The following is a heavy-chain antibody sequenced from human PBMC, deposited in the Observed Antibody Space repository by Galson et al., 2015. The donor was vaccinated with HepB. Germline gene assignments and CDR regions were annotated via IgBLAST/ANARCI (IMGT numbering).Heavy chain of an antibody. Sequence: SLRLSCAASGFTFDDYAMHWVRQAPGKGLEWVSGISWNSGSIGYADSVKGRFTISSDNAKNSLYLQMNSLRAEDTALYYCAKFGGYYYVDAFDIWGQGTMVTVSS. V-gene: IGHV3-9*01. CDR1: GFTFDDYA. CDR2: ISWNSGSI. CDR3: AKFGGYYYVDAFDI. D-gene: IGHD3-22*01. J-gene: IGHJ3*02.